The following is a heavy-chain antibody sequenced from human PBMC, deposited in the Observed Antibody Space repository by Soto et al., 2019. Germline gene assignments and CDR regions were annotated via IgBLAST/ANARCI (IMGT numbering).Heavy chain of an antibody. J-gene: IGHJ4*02. D-gene: IGHD1-26*01. Sequence: GESLKISCKGSGYSFASHWVAWVRQMPEKGLEWIGTIYPGDSDAKYSPAFRGQVTISADTSVSTAYLQWRSLEATDSAIYYCARYSGSYWHYLDFWGQGTLVTVSS. CDR1: GYSFASHW. CDR2: IYPGDSDA. V-gene: IGHV5-51*01. CDR3: ARYSGSYWHYLDF.